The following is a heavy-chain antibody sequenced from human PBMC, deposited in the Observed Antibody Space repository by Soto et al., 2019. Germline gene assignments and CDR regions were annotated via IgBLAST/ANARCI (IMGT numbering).Heavy chain of an antibody. CDR1: GYTFTSYA. D-gene: IGHD2-15*01. Sequence: QVQLVQSGAEVKKPGASVKVSCKASGYTFTSYAIIWVRQAPGQGLEWMGWINAGNGNTKYSQKFQGRVTITRDPPASTAYMELSSLRSEDTAVYYCARGPGGPDGPGDYWGQGTLVTVSS. J-gene: IGHJ4*02. CDR2: INAGNGNT. V-gene: IGHV1-3*01. CDR3: ARGPGGPDGPGDY.